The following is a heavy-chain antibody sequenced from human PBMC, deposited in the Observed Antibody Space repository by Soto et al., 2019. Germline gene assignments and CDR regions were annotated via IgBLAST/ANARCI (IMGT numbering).Heavy chain of an antibody. CDR1: GFIFRSYS. CDR3: AKRACSTASCTYFDY. V-gene: IGHV3-48*01. Sequence: AGGSLRLSCAASGFIFRSYSLNWVRQVPGTGLEWLSYISSSSRITYYADSVKGRFTVSRDDSENTLFLQMNGPRAEDTAVYYCAKRACSTASCTYFDYWGQGTLVTVSS. D-gene: IGHD2-2*01. J-gene: IGHJ4*02. CDR2: ISSSSRIT.